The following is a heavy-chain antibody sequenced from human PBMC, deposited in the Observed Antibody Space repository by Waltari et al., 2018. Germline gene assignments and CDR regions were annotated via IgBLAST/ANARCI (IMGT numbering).Heavy chain of an antibody. Sequence: EVQLVESGGGLVQPGRSLRLSCAASGFTFDDYAMHWVRQAPGKGLEWVSGISWNSGSIGYADSVKGRFTISRDNAKNSLYLQMNSLRAKDMALYYCAKEEGAFDIWGQGTMVTVSS. CDR2: ISWNSGSI. CDR3: AKEEGAFDI. CDR1: GFTFDDYA. V-gene: IGHV3-9*03. J-gene: IGHJ3*02.